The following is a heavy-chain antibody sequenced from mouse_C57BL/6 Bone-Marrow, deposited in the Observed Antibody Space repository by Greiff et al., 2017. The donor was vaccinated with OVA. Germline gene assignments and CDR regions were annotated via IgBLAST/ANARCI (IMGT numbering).Heavy chain of an antibody. Sequence: VQLQQSGPELVKPGASVKISCKASGYSFTGYYMNWVKQSPEKSLEWIGEINPSTGGTTYNQKFKAKATLTVDKSSSTAYMQLKSLTSDDSAVYYCARGDEGYYAMDYWGQGTSVTVSS. D-gene: IGHD3-3*01. CDR3: ARGDEGYYAMDY. CDR1: GYSFTGYY. V-gene: IGHV1-42*01. J-gene: IGHJ4*01. CDR2: INPSTGGT.